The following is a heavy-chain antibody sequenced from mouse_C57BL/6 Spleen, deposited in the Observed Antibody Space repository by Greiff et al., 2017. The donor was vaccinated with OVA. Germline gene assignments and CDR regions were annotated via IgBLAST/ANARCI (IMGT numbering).Heavy chain of an antibody. D-gene: IGHD2-1*01. V-gene: IGHV1-15*01. CDR1: GYTFPAFE. J-gene: IGHJ2*01. CDR2: IDPEPGGP. Sequence: QVQLQQSGAELVRPGASVTLSCKASGYTFPAFEMHWVKQTPVPGLEWIGAIDPEPGGPASIQKFKGKAILTADKSSSTAYMELRSLTSEDSAVYYCTCLYGNYVGYWGQGTTLTVSS. CDR3: TCLYGNYVGY.